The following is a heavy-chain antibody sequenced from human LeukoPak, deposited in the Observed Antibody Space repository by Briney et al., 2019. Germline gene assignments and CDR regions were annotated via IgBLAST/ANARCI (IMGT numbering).Heavy chain of an antibody. V-gene: IGHV3-74*01. D-gene: IGHD2-8*01. Sequence: GGPLRLSCAASGFTFSGYWMHWVRQAPGKGPVWVSRINGDGRSTTYADSVKGRFTISRDNAKNTVYLHMNSLRAEDTAVYYCARDRDVLRYYMDVWGKGTTVTVSS. CDR3: ARDRDVLRYYMDV. CDR2: INGDGRST. J-gene: IGHJ6*03. CDR1: GFTFSGYW.